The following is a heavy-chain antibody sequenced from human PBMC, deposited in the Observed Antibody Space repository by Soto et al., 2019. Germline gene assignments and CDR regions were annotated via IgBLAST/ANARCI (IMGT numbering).Heavy chain of an antibody. CDR1: GYTFATYD. CDR3: ARSDGYNFNWLDS. J-gene: IGHJ5*01. D-gene: IGHD2-21*01. V-gene: IGHV1-8*01. CDR2: MNPNSGNT. Sequence: QVQLVQSGAEVKTPGASVKVSRKASGYTFATYDINWVRQAPGQGLEWMGWMNPNSGNTGYAQKFQGRLTMTRDTAVSVAHMELSSLRNEDTAVYYCARSDGYNFNWLDSWGQGTLVTVSA.